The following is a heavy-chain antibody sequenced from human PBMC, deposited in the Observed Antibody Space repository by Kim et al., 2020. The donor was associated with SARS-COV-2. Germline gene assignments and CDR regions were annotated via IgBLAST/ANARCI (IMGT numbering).Heavy chain of an antibody. CDR3: ASASIRFYYFDS. Sequence: SETLSLTCAVSGGSIFSSSNYWDWIRQPPGKGLEWIGSVYDSGNTYYNPSLKSRVTLSLDTSKSQFSLKLTSVTAADTAVYYCASASIRFYYFDSWGQGT. J-gene: IGHJ4*02. CDR2: VYDSGNT. CDR1: GGSIFSSSNY. V-gene: IGHV4-39*01. D-gene: IGHD2-21*01.